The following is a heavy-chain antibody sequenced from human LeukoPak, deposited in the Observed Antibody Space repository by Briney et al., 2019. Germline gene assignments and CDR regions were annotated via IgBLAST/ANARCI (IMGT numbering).Heavy chain of an antibody. Sequence: ASVKVSCKASGYIFTGYYMHWVRQAPGQGLEWMGWMNPNSGNTGYAQKFQGRVTITRNTSISTAYMELSSLRSEDTAVYYCARLWGGYYYMDVWGKGTTVTVSS. V-gene: IGHV1-8*03. CDR2: MNPNSGNT. J-gene: IGHJ6*03. CDR1: GYIFTGYY. CDR3: ARLWGGYYYMDV. D-gene: IGHD3-10*01.